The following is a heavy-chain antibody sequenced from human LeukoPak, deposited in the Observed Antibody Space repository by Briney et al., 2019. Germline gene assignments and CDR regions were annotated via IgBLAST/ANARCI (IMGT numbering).Heavy chain of an antibody. CDR2: IWYDGSNK. V-gene: IGHV3-33*01. CDR1: GFTFSSYG. Sequence: QPGGSLRLSCAASGFTFSSYGMHWVRQAPGKGLEWVAVIWYDGSNKYYADSVKGRFTISRDNSKNTLYLQMNSLRAEDTAVYYCARDSLPRDFWSGSFDPWSQGTLVTVSS. CDR3: ARDSLPRDFWSGSFDP. J-gene: IGHJ5*02. D-gene: IGHD3-3*01.